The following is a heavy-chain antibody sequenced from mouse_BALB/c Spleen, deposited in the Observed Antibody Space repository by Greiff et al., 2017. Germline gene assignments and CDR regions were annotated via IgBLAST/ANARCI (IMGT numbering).Heavy chain of an antibody. CDR2: ISSGGST. CDR1: GFTFSSYA. V-gene: IGHV5-6-5*01. CDR3: ASNYGYDGSWFAY. D-gene: IGHD2-2*01. Sequence: EVKVVESGGGLVKPGGSLKLSCAASGFTFSSYAMSWVRQTPEKRLEWVASISSGGSTYYPDSVKGRFTISRDNARNILYLQMSSLRSEDTAMYYCASNYGYDGSWFAYWGQGTLVTVSA. J-gene: IGHJ3*01.